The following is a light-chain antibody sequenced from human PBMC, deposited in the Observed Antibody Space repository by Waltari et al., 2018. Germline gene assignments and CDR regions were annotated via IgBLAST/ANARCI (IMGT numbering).Light chain of an antibody. Sequence: EMVMTQSPATLSVSPGESATLSCRASQSVSSDLAWYQEKSGQAPRLLIYAASHRATGIQARFNGGGSGTEFTLTISSLQSGDSAVYYCQQYNNWPLTFGQGTKVEIK. CDR3: QQYNNWPLT. CDR1: QSVSSD. CDR2: AAS. V-gene: IGKV3-15*01. J-gene: IGKJ1*01.